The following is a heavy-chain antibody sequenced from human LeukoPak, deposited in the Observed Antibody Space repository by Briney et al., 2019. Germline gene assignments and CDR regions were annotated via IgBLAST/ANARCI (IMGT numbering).Heavy chain of an antibody. D-gene: IGHD5-18*01. V-gene: IGHV2-5*02. CDR2: IYWDDLK. CDR1: GLSLSTRGVG. Sequence: SGPTLVNPTQTLTLTFTFSGLSLSTRGVGVGWIRHPPGKALEWVAPIYWDDLKRYSPPPKSRLPITKDISKNPVGLTMTNMDPVDKATYFCAYKLQAFGYSAWGQGTLVTVSS. J-gene: IGHJ5*02. CDR3: AYKLQAFGYSA.